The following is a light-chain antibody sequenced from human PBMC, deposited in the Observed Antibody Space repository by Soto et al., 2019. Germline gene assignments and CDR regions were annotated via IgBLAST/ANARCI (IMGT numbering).Light chain of an antibody. V-gene: IGKV3-15*01. Sequence: EIVMTQSPATLSVSPGERATFSSRASQSVSSNLAWYQQKPGQAPRLLIYGASIRATGIPARFSGSGSGTEFTLTISSLQSEDFAVYYCQHYNNWPPWTFGQGTKVDIK. J-gene: IGKJ1*01. CDR3: QHYNNWPPWT. CDR1: QSVSSN. CDR2: GAS.